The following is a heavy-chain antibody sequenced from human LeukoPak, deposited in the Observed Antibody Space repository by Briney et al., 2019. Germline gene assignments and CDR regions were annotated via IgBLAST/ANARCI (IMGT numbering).Heavy chain of an antibody. Sequence: PGGSLRLSCAASGFTFNSYAMHWVRQAPGKGLERVALIWYDGSNKYYADSVEGRFTVSRDNSKNTLYLQMNSLRAEDTAVYYCARARGWEPNHYYYYMDVWGKGTTVTVSS. D-gene: IGHD1-26*01. CDR1: GFTFNSYA. CDR3: ARARGWEPNHYYYYMDV. J-gene: IGHJ6*03. CDR2: IWYDGSNK. V-gene: IGHV3-33*01.